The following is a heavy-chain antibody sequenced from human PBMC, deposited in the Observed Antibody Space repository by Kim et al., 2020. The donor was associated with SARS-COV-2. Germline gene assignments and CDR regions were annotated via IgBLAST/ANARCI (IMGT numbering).Heavy chain of an antibody. J-gene: IGHJ6*02. CDR3: FRLTRKSYSRGMDV. D-gene: IGHD6-13*01. CDR2: IRDKANSYTT. Sequence: GGSLRLSCVASGFTLSDHHIDWVRQAPGKGLEWVGRIRDKANSYTTEYAASVKGRFTISRDDSKNSLFLQMDSLKTDDTAVYYCFRLTRKSYSRGMDVWGQGTTVTVSS. V-gene: IGHV3-72*01. CDR1: GFTLSDHH.